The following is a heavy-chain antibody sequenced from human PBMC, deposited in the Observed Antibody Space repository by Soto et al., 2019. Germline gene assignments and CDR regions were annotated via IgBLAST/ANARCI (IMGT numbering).Heavy chain of an antibody. V-gene: IGHV3-30*18. J-gene: IGHJ4*02. CDR3: AKDRSRGYSYGLDY. D-gene: IGHD5-18*01. CDR2: ISYDGSNK. Sequence: GGSLRLACAASGFTVSSYGVDWVRQAPGKGLEWVAVISYDGSNKYYADSGNGRFTISRDNSKNTLYLQMTSQRAEDTAVYYCAKDRSRGYSYGLDYWGQGTLVTVSS. CDR1: GFTVSSYG.